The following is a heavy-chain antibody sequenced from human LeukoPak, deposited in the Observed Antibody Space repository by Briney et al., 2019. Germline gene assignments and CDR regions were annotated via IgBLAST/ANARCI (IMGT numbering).Heavy chain of an antibody. V-gene: IGHV1-69*13. CDR2: IIPIFGTA. CDR3: ARKAGDTAMVSDYGMDV. J-gene: IGHJ6*02. Sequence: ASVKVPCKASGGTFSSYAISWVRQAPGQGLEWMGGIIPIFGTANYAQKFQGRVTITADESTSTAYMELSSLRSEDTAVYYCARKAGDTAMVSDYGMDVWGQGTTVTVSS. D-gene: IGHD5-18*01. CDR1: GGTFSSYA.